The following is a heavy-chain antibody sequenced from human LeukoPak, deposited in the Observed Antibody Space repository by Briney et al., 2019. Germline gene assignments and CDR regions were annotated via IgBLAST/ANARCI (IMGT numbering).Heavy chain of an antibody. D-gene: IGHD3-22*01. CDR3: ATLADYYDSSGYYNWYFDY. CDR2: FDPEDGET. CDR1: GYTLTELS. J-gene: IGHJ4*02. V-gene: IGHV1-24*01. Sequence: ASVKVSCKVSGYTLTELSMHWVRQAPGKGRDWMGGFDPEDGETIYAQKFQGRVTMTEDTSTDTAYMELSSLRSEDTAVYYCATLADYYDSSGYYNWYFDYWGQGTLVTVSS.